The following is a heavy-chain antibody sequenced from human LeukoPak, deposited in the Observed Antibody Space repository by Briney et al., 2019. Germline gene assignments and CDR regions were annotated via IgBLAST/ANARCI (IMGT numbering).Heavy chain of an antibody. CDR3: ARGPKTYYYDSSGQGYYFDY. CDR1: GDSVSSNSAA. V-gene: IGHV6-1*01. D-gene: IGHD3-22*01. CDR2: TYYRSKWYN. Sequence: SQTLSLTCAISGDSVSSNSAAWNWIRQSPSRGLEWLGRTYYRSKWYNDYAASVKSRITINPDTSKNQFSLQLNSVTPEDTAVYYCARGPKTYYYDSSGQGYYFDYWGQGTLVTVSS. J-gene: IGHJ4*02.